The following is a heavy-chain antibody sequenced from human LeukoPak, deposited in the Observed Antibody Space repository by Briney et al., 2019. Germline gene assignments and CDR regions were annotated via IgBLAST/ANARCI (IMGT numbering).Heavy chain of an antibody. CDR2: IKIKIDGGTT. CDR1: GFTFSHAW. J-gene: IGHJ4*02. D-gene: IGHD2-21*01. CDR3: ITPLPYSAQ. Sequence: GGSLRLSCAASGFTFSHAWMTWVRQAPGKGLEWVGRIKIKIDGGTTVYAAPVKGRFTISRDDSKNTMYLQMNSLKTEDTAVYYCITPLPYSAQGGQGTLVTVSS. V-gene: IGHV3-15*01.